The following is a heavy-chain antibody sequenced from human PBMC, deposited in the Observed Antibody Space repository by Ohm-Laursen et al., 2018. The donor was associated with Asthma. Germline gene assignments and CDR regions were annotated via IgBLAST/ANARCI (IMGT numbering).Heavy chain of an antibody. D-gene: IGHD1-26*01. CDR3: VTDAWWSYVH. CDR2: INPLGYEK. Sequence: SLRLSCSASGVAFTDSWMSWVRQLPGGSLEWVAKINPLGYEKYYMDSVRGRFTVSRDNAKNSLYLEMNSLRVEDAAVYYCVTDAWWSYVHWGLGTLVTVSS. V-gene: IGHV3-7*01. J-gene: IGHJ4*02. CDR1: GVAFTDSW.